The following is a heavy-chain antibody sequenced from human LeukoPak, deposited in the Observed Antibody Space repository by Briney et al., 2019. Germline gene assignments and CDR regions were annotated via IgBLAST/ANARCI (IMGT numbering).Heavy chain of an antibody. CDR2: IIPIFGTA. J-gene: IGHJ5*02. D-gene: IGHD2-2*01. CDR1: GGTFSSYA. V-gene: IGHV1-69*05. Sequence: PVKVSCKASGGTFSSYAISWVRQAPGQGLEWMGRIIPIFGTANYAQKFQGRVTITTDESTSTAYMELSSLRSEDTAVYYCARDLDYSSTSCYGGWFDPWGQGTLVTVSS. CDR3: ARDLDYSSTSCYGGWFDP.